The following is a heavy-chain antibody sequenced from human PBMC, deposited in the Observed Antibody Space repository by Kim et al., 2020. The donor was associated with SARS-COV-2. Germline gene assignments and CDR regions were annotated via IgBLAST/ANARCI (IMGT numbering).Heavy chain of an antibody. CDR3: LGGFYFDY. Sequence: GNGNTIYSPKFQGRVTVTTDTSASTAYMELSFLRSEDSAVYYCLGGFYFDYWGQGTLVTVSS. V-gene: IGHV1-3*01. J-gene: IGHJ4*02. D-gene: IGHD3-16*01. CDR2: GNGNT.